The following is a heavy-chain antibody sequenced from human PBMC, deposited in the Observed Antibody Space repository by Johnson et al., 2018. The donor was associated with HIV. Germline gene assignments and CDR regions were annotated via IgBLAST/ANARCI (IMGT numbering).Heavy chain of an antibody. V-gene: IGHV3-30-3*01. CDR2: ISYDGSNK. Sequence: QVQLVESGGGLIQPGGSLRLSCAASGFTFSSYAMHWVRQAPGKGLEWVAVISYDGSNKYYADSVKGRFTISRDNSKNTLYLQMNSLRTEDTAVYYCARDREYGLAWGWTLDIWGQGTMVTVSS. D-gene: IGHD2/OR15-2a*01. J-gene: IGHJ3*02. CDR3: ARDREYGLAWGWTLDI. CDR1: GFTFSSYA.